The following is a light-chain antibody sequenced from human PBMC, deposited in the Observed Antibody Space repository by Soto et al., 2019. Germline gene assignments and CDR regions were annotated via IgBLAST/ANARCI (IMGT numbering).Light chain of an antibody. V-gene: IGLV2-23*01. CDR2: EGN. CDR3: CSYAGSDTFYV. CDR1: DVGSFPL. Sequence: LTHPASVSASSCKSITISCSDVGSFPLVSWYQQSPGKAPQLIIYEGNKRPSGISNRFSGFKSDNTASLTVSALQAEDEADYYCCSYAGSDTFYVFGSGTKVTVL. J-gene: IGLJ1*01.